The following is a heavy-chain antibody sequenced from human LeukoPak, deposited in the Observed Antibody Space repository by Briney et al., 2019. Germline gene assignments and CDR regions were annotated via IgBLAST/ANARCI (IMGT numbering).Heavy chain of an antibody. V-gene: IGHV7-4-1*02. D-gene: IGHD6-19*01. CDR2: INTNTGNP. Sequence: ASVKVSCKASGYTFTSYAMNWVRQAPGQGLEWMGWINTNTGNPTYAQGFTGRFVFSLDTSVSTAYLQISSLKAEDTAVYYCARDHSSGWPGPWEALDYWGQGTLVTVSS. J-gene: IGHJ4*02. CDR1: GYTFTSYA. CDR3: ARDHSSGWPGPWEALDY.